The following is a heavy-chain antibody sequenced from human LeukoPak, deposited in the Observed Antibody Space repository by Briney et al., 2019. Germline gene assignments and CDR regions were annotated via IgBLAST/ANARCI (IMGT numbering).Heavy chain of an antibody. J-gene: IGHJ4*02. V-gene: IGHV3-33*01. CDR2: IWYDGSNK. D-gene: IGHD3-22*01. CDR3: ACYYDSSGSPYYFDY. CDR1: GFTFSSYG. Sequence: GGSLRLSCAASGFTFSSYGMHWVRQAPGKGLEWVEVIWYDGSNKYYADSVKGRFTISRDNSKNTLYLQMNSLRAEDTAVYYCACYYDSSGSPYYFDYWGQGTLVTDSS.